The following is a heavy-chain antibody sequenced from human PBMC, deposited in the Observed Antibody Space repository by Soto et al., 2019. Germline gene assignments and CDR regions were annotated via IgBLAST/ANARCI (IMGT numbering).Heavy chain of an antibody. Sequence: GXSVKVSCKGSGYTFTVYYMQWVRQAPGQGLEWMGWINPNSGGTNYAQKFQGWVTMTRDTSISTAYMELSRLRSDDTAVYYCARSAGYCSSTSCPMGASYYYYGMDVWGQGPTVTVSS. CDR3: ARSAGYCSSTSCPMGASYYYYGMDV. J-gene: IGHJ6*02. CDR1: GYTFTVYY. V-gene: IGHV1-2*04. D-gene: IGHD2-2*01. CDR2: INPNSGGT.